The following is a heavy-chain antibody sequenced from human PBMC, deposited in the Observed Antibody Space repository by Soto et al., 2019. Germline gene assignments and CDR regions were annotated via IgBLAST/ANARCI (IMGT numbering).Heavy chain of an antibody. CDR1: GYTFTSYY. J-gene: IGHJ6*02. Sequence: ASVKVSCKASGYTFTSYYMHWVRQAPGQGLEWMGIINPSGGSTSYAQKFQGRVTMTRDTSTSTVYMELSSLRSEDTAVYYCARRIVEVRGTYYYYGPDVWGQGTTVTVSS. V-gene: IGHV1-46*01. CDR2: INPSGGST. CDR3: ARRIVEVRGTYYYYGPDV. D-gene: IGHD3-10*01.